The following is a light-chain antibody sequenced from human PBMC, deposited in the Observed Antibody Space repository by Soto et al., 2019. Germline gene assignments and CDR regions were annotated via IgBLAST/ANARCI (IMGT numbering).Light chain of an antibody. CDR3: QQYNAFYT. V-gene: IGKV3-20*01. CDR2: GAS. Sequence: EIVLTQSPGTLSLSPGERATLSCRASQSVSSSYLAWYQQKPGQAPRLLIYGASSRATGIPDRFSGSGSGTEFILTISSLQPDDFATYYCQQYNAFYTFGQGTRVEIK. CDR1: QSVSSSY. J-gene: IGKJ2*01.